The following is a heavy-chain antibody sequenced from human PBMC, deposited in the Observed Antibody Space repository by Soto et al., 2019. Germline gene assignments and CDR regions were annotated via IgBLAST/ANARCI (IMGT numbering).Heavy chain of an antibody. CDR3: ARVELVVAATGDDAFDI. D-gene: IGHD2-15*01. CDR1: GFTFSSYE. Sequence: SGGSLRLSCAASGFTFSSYEMNWVRQAPGKWLEWVSYISSSGSTIYYADSVKGRFTISRDNAKNSLYLQMNSLRAEDTAVYYCARVELVVAATGDDAFDIWGQGTMVTVSS. CDR2: ISSSGSTI. V-gene: IGHV3-48*03. J-gene: IGHJ3*02.